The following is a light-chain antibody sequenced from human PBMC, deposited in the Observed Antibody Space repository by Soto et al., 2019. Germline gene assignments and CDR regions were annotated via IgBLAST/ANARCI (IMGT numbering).Light chain of an antibody. J-gene: IGKJ5*01. CDR1: QDIRKY. CDR3: QQYDDVPLT. Sequence: DIQMTQSPSSLSVAVGDTVTITCQASQDIRKYLNWYQQKTGKTPKLLIYDVSNLETGVPSRFSGSGSGTHFTFTISRLQFEDFQTYYCQQYDDVPLTFGQGTRLEIK. V-gene: IGKV1-33*01. CDR2: DVS.